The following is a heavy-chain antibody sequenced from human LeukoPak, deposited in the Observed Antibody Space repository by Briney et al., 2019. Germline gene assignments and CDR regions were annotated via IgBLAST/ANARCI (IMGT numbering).Heavy chain of an antibody. CDR2: INPNNGVT. V-gene: IGHV1-2*02. D-gene: IGHD3-10*01. J-gene: IGHJ4*02. Sequence: ASVKVSCKASGYTFSGYYIHWVRQAPGQGLQWMGWINPNNGVTDYAQMFQGRVTITRDTSISTAYMELSSLIPDDTAMYYCARRGGGSYSVDYWGQGTLVTVSS. CDR1: GYTFSGYY. CDR3: ARRGGGSYSVDY.